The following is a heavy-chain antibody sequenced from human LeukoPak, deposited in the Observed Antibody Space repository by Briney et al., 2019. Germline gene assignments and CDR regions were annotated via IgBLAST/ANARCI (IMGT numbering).Heavy chain of an antibody. J-gene: IGHJ4*02. CDR1: GFTRTSHW. D-gene: IGHD1-26*01. CDR3: VRPVYYAADY. CDR2: IEQDRCEK. V-gene: IGHV3-7*01. Sequence: GGSLRHSCAASGFTRTSHWMSWVRQAPGKGLEWVANIEQDRCEKFCGDSVKGRFTISRDNAKKSLYLQMHSLRAEDTAVYYCVRPVYYAADYWGQGTLVTVSS.